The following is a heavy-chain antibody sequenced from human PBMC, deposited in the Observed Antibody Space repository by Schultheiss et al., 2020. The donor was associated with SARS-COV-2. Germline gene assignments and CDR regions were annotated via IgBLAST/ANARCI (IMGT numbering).Heavy chain of an antibody. CDR3: ARVRSYCSSTSCYKYKKNERLFDP. Sequence: SETLSLTCSVSGGSISSDYWTWIRQPPGKGLEWIGEINHSGSTNYNPSLKSRVTISVDTSKNQFSLKLSSVTAADTAVYYCARVRSYCSSTSCYKYKKNERLFDPWGQGTLVTVSS. CDR1: GGSISSDY. J-gene: IGHJ5*02. D-gene: IGHD2-2*02. V-gene: IGHV4-34*01. CDR2: INHSGST.